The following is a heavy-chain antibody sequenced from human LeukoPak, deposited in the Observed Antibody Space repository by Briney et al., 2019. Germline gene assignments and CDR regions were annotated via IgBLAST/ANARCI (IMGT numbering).Heavy chain of an antibody. Sequence: ASVKVSCKASGYSFSSYGISWVRQAPGQGLEWMGWISAYNGNTNYAQKLQGRVTMTTDTSTSTAYMDLRSLRSDDTAVYYCARVPELAHFDYWGQGTLVTVSS. CDR3: ARVPELAHFDY. J-gene: IGHJ4*02. D-gene: IGHD1-14*01. CDR1: GYSFSSYG. V-gene: IGHV1-18*01. CDR2: ISAYNGNT.